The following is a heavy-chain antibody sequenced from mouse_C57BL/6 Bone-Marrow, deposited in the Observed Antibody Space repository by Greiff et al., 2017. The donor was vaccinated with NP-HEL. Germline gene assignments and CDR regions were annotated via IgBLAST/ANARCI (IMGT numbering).Heavy chain of an antibody. V-gene: IGHV1-59*01. CDR1: GYTFTSYW. J-gene: IGHJ3*01. CDR2: IDPSDSYT. Sequence: VQLQQPGAELVRPGTSVKLSCKASGYTFTSYWMHWVKQRPGQGLEWIGVIDPSDSYTNYNQKFKGKATLTVDTSSSTAYMQLSRLTSEDAAVYCCARGGGYAWFAYWGQGTLVTVSA. D-gene: IGHD2-2*01. CDR3: ARGGGYAWFAY.